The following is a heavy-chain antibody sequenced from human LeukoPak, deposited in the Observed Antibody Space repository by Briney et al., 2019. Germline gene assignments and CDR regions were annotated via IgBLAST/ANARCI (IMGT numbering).Heavy chain of an antibody. Sequence: GGSLRLSCAASGFTLSRYWMQWVRQAPGQGLVWLSHINSDGSSTTYADSVRGRFTTSRDNAKNTLYLQMNSLRAEDTAVYYCVRDNYGVDYWGQRTLVTVSS. D-gene: IGHD3-10*01. CDR1: GFTLSRYW. V-gene: IGHV3-74*03. CDR3: VRDNYGVDY. CDR2: INSDGSST. J-gene: IGHJ4*02.